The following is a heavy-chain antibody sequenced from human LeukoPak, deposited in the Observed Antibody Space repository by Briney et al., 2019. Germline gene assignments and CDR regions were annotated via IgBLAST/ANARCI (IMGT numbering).Heavy chain of an antibody. CDR3: ARGAVPAGTYYYYYGMDV. CDR2: IIPIFGTA. Sequence: GASVKVSCKASGGTFSSYAISWVRQAPGHGLEWMGGIIPIFGTANYAQKFQGRVTITADESTSTAYMELSSLRSEDTAVYYCARGAVPAGTYYYYYGMDVWGQGTTVTVSS. CDR1: GGTFSSYA. J-gene: IGHJ6*02. V-gene: IGHV1-69*13. D-gene: IGHD2-2*01.